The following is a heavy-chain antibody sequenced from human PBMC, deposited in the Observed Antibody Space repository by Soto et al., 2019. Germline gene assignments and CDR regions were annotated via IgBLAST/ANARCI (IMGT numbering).Heavy chain of an antibody. CDR1: GYSFTSYW. D-gene: IGHD6-19*01. CDR2: IWPGDSGT. J-gene: IGHJ4*02. V-gene: IGHV5-51*01. Sequence: PGESLKISCKGSGYSFTSYWIGCVRQMPWKGQEWMGIIWPGDSGTRYSPSFQGQVTISADKSINTAYLQWDSLKASDTAMYYCARPFDSSGWKDYWGQGTRVTVSS. CDR3: ARPFDSSGWKDY.